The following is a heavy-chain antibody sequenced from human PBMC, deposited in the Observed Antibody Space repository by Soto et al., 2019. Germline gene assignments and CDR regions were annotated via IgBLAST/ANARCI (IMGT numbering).Heavy chain of an antibody. CDR1: GFTFRRYW. Sequence: EVQLVESGGGLVQPGGSLRLSCAASGFTFRRYWMHWVRQASGKRLVWVSRINGDGSSTSYADAVKGRFTVSRDNAKNTLYLQMNSLRVEDTAVYYCVSLVERSDIAFDIWGQGTMVTVSS. D-gene: IGHD6-6*01. J-gene: IGHJ3*02. CDR2: INGDGSST. V-gene: IGHV3-74*01. CDR3: VSLVERSDIAFDI.